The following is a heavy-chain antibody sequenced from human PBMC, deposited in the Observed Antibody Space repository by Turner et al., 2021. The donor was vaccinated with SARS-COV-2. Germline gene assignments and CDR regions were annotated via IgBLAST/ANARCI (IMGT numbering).Heavy chain of an antibody. CDR1: GFTFGKYA. CDR3: ARGRTGASYYFDY. Sequence: EVRVVEYGGGLVQPGRSLRPSCTASGFTFGKYAMSWIRQAPGKGLECVGFIRSTNFGGTTEYATSVRGRFNVSRDDSRTIAYLHMSSLKTEDTAVYYCARGRTGASYYFDYWGQGILVTVSS. J-gene: IGHJ4*02. CDR2: IRSTNFGGTT. D-gene: IGHD7-27*01. V-gene: IGHV3-49*03.